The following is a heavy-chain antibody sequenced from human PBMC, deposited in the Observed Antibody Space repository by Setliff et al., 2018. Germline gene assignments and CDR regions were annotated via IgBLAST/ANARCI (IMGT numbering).Heavy chain of an antibody. V-gene: IGHV1-24*01. CDR1: GYTLTELS. Sequence: ASVKVSCKVSGYTLTELSMHWVRQAPGKGLEWMGGFDPGDGETIYAQKFQGRVTMTEDTSTDTAYMELSSLRSEDTAVYYCATVEAITIAAAGTTIFDYWGQGTLVTVSS. CDR2: FDPGDGET. J-gene: IGHJ4*02. CDR3: ATVEAITIAAAGTTIFDY. D-gene: IGHD6-13*01.